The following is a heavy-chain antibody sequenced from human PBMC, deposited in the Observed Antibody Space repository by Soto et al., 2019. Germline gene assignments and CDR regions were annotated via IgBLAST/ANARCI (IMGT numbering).Heavy chain of an antibody. CDR1: GFTFSSYA. Sequence: QVRLVESGGGVVQPGRSLRLSCAASGFTFSSYAMHWVRQAPGKGLEWVAVISYDGSNKYYADSVKGRFTISRDNSKNTLYLQMNSLRAEDTAVYSCARDWGPMVRGVIYWFDPWGQGTLVTVSS. V-gene: IGHV3-30-3*01. J-gene: IGHJ5*02. D-gene: IGHD3-10*01. CDR2: ISYDGSNK. CDR3: ARDWGPMVRGVIYWFDP.